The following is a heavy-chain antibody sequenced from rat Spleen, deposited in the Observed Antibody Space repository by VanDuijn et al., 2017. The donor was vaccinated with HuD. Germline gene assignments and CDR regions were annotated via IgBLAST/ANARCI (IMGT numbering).Heavy chain of an antibody. CDR3: ARRDNSGAYWYFDF. CDR1: DFTFSHYN. D-gene: IGHD4-3*01. CDR2: ITNTGGST. V-gene: IGHV5-25*01. J-gene: IGHJ1*01. Sequence: EVELVESGGGLVQPGRSMKLSCAASDFTFSHYNMAWVRQAPTKGLEWVASITNTGGSTYYPDSVKGRFTISRDNAKSTLYLQMNSLRSVDTATYYCARRDNSGAYWYFDFWGPGTMVTVSS.